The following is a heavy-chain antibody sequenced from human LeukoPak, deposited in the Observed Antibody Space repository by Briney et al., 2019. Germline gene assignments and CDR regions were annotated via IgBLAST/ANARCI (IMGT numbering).Heavy chain of an antibody. CDR2: IHSGGNT. V-gene: IGHV3-66*02. D-gene: IGHD3-22*01. J-gene: IGHJ4*02. CDR1: GVTVSSNS. CDR3: ARTIVLGPTTMRELDY. Sequence: GGSLRLSCAVSGVTVSSNSMSWVRQTPGKGLEWVSVIHSGGNTYYTESVKGRFTISRDISKNTLYLQMNSLRAEDTAVYYCARTIVLGPTTMRELDYWGQGTLVTVSS.